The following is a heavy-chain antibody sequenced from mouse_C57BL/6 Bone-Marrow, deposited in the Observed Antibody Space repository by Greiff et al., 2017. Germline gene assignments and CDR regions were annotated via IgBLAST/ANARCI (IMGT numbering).Heavy chain of an antibody. J-gene: IGHJ1*03. CDR1: GFTFSSYT. Sequence: EVKLMESGGGLVKPGGSLKLSCAASGFTFSSYTMSWVRQTPEKRLQWVAAISGGGGNTYYPDSVTGRFTISRDNDKNILYLQMSSLRSEDTALYYCSRQVTTVLATKYFDVWGTGTTGTGSS. CDR2: ISGGGGNT. D-gene: IGHD1-1*01. CDR3: SRQVTTVLATKYFDV. V-gene: IGHV5-9*01.